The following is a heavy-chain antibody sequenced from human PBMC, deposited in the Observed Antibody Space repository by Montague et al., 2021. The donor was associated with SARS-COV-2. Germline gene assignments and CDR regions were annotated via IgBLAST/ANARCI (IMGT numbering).Heavy chain of an antibody. J-gene: IGHJ6*02. CDR1: GGSISSYY. CDR2: IYYGGST. D-gene: IGHD6-19*01. Sequence: SETLSLTCTVSGGSISSYYWSWIRQPPGKGLEWIGYIYYGGSTNYSPSFKGRVTISIDTSKNQFSLKLNSVTAANTAVYYCAGRPTPSYSSGWYLFYYAMDVWGQGTTVTVSS. CDR3: AGRPTPSYSSGWYLFYYAMDV. V-gene: IGHV4-59*01.